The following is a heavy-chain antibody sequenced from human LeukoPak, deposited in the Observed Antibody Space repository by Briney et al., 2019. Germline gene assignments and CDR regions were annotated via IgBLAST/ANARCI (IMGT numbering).Heavy chain of an antibody. CDR2: IYYTGTT. J-gene: IGHJ4*02. Sequence: SETLSLTCTVSDGSFSSYYWGWIRQPPGEGLEWIGYIYYTGTTNYNPSLKSRVTISVDTSKNQFSLKVTSVTAADTAVYYCARRRPNYYDSSGSIPEVFDYWGQGTLVTDSS. D-gene: IGHD3-22*01. CDR3: ARRRPNYYDSSGSIPEVFDY. V-gene: IGHV4-59*01. CDR1: DGSFSSYY.